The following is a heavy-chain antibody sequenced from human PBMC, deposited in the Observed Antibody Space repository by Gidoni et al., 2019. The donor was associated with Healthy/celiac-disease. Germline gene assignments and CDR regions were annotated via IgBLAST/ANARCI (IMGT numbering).Heavy chain of an antibody. D-gene: IGHD2-2*02. CDR2: IIPIFGTA. CDR3: ASCARSEEGPAAISPNWFDP. CDR1: GGTFSSYA. J-gene: IGHJ5*02. V-gene: IGHV1-69*01. Sequence: QVQLVQSGAEVKKPGSSVKVSCKASGGTFSSYAISWVRQAPGQGLEWMGGIIPIFGTANYAQKFQGRVTITADESTSTAYMELSSLRSEDTAVYYCASCARSEEGPAAISPNWFDPWGQGTLVTVSS.